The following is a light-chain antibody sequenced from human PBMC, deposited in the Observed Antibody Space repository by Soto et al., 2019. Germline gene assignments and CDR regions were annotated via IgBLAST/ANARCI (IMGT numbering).Light chain of an antibody. Sequence: QSALTQPRSVSGSPGQSVTISCTGTSSDVGGYIRVSWYQQHPGKAPKLMIFDVSKRPSGVPDRFSGSKSGNTASLIISGLQAEDEADYYCCSYADSYTLVFGSGTKVTVL. CDR1: SSDVGGYIR. CDR2: DVS. CDR3: CSYADSYTLV. J-gene: IGLJ1*01. V-gene: IGLV2-11*01.